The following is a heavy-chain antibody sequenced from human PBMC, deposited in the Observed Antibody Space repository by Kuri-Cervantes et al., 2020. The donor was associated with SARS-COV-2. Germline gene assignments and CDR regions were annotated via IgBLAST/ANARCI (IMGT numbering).Heavy chain of an antibody. J-gene: IGHJ4*02. CDR1: GFTFADYW. Sequence: GGSLRLSCSVSGFTFADYWMAWVRQAPGKGLEWVSTVSGSGVSTYYADSVKGRFTISRDNSASTMFLQMNSLRAEDTALYFCAKDLISASYFGSGSPDYWGQGTLVTVSS. CDR2: VSGSGVST. V-gene: IGHV3-23*01. D-gene: IGHD3-10*01. CDR3: AKDLISASYFGSGSPDY.